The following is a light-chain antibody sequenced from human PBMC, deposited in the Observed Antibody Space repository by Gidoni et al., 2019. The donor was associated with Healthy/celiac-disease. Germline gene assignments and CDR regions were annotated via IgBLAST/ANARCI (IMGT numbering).Light chain of an antibody. CDR2: AAS. V-gene: IGKV1-39*01. J-gene: IGKJ4*01. CDR3: QQSYSTPST. Sequence: DIQMTQSPSSLSASVGDRVTITCRASQSISSYLNWYQQKPGKAPKLLIYAASSLQSGVPSRFSGSGSGTDFTLTISSLQPEDFATYYCQQSYSTPSTFXGXTKVXIK. CDR1: QSISSY.